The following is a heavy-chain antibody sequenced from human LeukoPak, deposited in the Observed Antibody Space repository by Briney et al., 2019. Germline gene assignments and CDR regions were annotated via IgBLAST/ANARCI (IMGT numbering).Heavy chain of an antibody. CDR3: ASGGVLLVVGATMMHWFDS. Sequence: SETLSLTCAVYGGSFSQYYWNWNSQSPGKGLEWIGEINHRGKTNYNPALKSRVSLSVDTSKNQFSLKLTSVTAADTGVYYCASGGVLLVVGATMMHWFDSWRQGSLFTVFS. CDR2: INHRGKT. CDR1: GGSFSQYY. D-gene: IGHD2-8*02. V-gene: IGHV4-34*01. J-gene: IGHJ5*01.